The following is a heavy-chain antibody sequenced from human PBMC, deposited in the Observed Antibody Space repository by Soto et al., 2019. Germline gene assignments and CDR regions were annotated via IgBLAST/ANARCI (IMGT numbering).Heavy chain of an antibody. D-gene: IGHD2-15*01. V-gene: IGHV1-69*01. CDR1: GGTFSSYA. J-gene: IGHJ5*02. CDR3: ARAGGWGYCSGGSCYAWFDP. Sequence: QVQLVQSGAEVKKPGSSVKVSCKASGGTFSSYAISWVRQAPGQGLEWMGGIIPIFGTANYAQKFQGRVTITADESTSTAYMELSSLRSEDTAVYYCARAGGWGYCSGGSCYAWFDPWGQGTLVTVSS. CDR2: IIPIFGTA.